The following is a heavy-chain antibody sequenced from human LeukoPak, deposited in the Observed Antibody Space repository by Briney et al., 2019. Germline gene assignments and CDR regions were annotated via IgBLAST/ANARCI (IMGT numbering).Heavy chain of an antibody. CDR1: GFTFSTYE. CDR2: ISASGASI. V-gene: IGHV3-48*03. CDR3: ARSEFEAFDM. J-gene: IGHJ3*02. D-gene: IGHD3-10*01. Sequence: PGGSPRLSCAASGFTFSTYEMNWVRQAPGKGLEWVAYISASGASIYYAASVKGRFTISRDNAKNSLYLQMTSLRAEDTAVYYCARSEFEAFDMWGQGTMVTVSS.